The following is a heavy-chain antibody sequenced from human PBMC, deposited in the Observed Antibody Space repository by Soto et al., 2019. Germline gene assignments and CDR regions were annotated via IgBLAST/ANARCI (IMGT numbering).Heavy chain of an antibody. Sequence: GGSLRLSCSTSGFTPGYYPIHWVRQAAGGGLEYVSGISGHGAATCYTDSVKGRVTIPRDNSKNTVYLQMSSLRAEDTAIYYCVKVGLAGRTHYFDYWGQGTLVTVSS. CDR2: ISGHGAAT. V-gene: IGHV3-64D*06. CDR1: GFTPGYYP. D-gene: IGHD6-13*01. CDR3: VKVGLAGRTHYFDY. J-gene: IGHJ4*02.